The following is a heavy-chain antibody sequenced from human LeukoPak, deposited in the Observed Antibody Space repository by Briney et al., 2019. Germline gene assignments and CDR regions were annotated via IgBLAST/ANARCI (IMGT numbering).Heavy chain of an antibody. J-gene: IGHJ4*02. CDR3: TSGSISWRGFDY. CDR2: TYYRSKWYN. Sequence: SQTLSLTCPISGDSVSSNSVAWNWTRQSPSRALEGLGRTYYRSKWYNDYAVSVRSRITINPDTSKNQFSLQLSSVTPEDTAVYYCTSGSISWRGFDYWGQGTLVTVSS. D-gene: IGHD6-13*01. V-gene: IGHV6-1*01. CDR1: GDSVSSNSVA.